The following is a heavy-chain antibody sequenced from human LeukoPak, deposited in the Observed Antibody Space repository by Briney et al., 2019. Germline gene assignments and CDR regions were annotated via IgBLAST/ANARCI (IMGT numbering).Heavy chain of an antibody. CDR2: IKTDGSEK. CDR3: ATYSSLNRREFQY. CDR1: GFTFSSYS. D-gene: IGHD3-22*01. V-gene: IGHV3-7*01. Sequence: GGSLRLSCAASGFTFSSYSMNWVRQALGKGLQWVANIKTDGSEKYYVDSVKGRFTISKDNAKNSLYLQMNSLRAEDTAVYYCATYSSLNRREFQYWGQGTLLTVSS. J-gene: IGHJ1*01.